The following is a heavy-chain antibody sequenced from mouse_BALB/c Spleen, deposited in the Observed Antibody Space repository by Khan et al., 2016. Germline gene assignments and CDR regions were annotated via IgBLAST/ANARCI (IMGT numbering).Heavy chain of an antibody. CDR1: GFIFSSYA. CDR3: ARDNYGNPFDY. Sequence: EVELVESGGGLMKPGESLKISCAASGFIFSSYAMSWVRQTPEKRLEWVASISSGGYTYYPDSMRGRFTISRDNAGNILYLQVSSLRSEDTSMYYCARDNYGNPFDYWVQGTTLTVSS. J-gene: IGHJ2*01. D-gene: IGHD1-1*01. CDR2: ISSGGYT. V-gene: IGHV5-6-5*01.